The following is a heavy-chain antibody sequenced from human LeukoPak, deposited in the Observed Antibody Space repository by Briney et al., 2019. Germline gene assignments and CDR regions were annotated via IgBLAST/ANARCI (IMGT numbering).Heavy chain of an antibody. V-gene: IGHV3-48*03. J-gene: IGHJ5*02. CDR2: IGSSGSTI. Sequence: GGSLRLSCAASGFTFSSYEMNWVRQAPGKGLEWVSYIGSSGSTIYYADSVKGRFTISRDNSKNTLYLQMNSLRAEDTAVYYCAKGGGLRFDPWGQGTLVTVSS. CDR3: AKGGGLRFDP. CDR1: GFTFSSYE.